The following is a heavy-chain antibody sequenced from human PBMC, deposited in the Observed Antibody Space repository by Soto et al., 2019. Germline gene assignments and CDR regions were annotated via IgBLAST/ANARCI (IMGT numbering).Heavy chain of an antibody. CDR3: ARDGKGAAYTFGHSYFDS. CDR2: ITSTSSAI. CDR1: GFPFSFYS. Sequence: GWSMRLSCAASGFPFSFYSMSWVRQAPGKGLEWISYITSTSSAINYADSVRGRFTISRDNGMQSLFLHMNSLRDEDTAVYYCARDGKGAAYTFGHSYFDSCGQGALVTVSS. J-gene: IGHJ4*02. D-gene: IGHD1-1*01. V-gene: IGHV3-48*02.